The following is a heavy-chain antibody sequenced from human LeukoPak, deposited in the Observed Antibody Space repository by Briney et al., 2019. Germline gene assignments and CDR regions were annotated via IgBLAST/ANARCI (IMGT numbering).Heavy chain of an antibody. CDR2: IYYSGST. V-gene: IGHV4-39*07. D-gene: IGHD3-9*01. CDR3: ARSVVRRYFDWFHPIDY. J-gene: IGHJ4*02. Sequence: SETLSLTCTVSGGSISSSSYYWGWIRQPPGKGLEWIGSIYYSGSTYYNPSLKSRVTISVDTSKNQFSLKLSSVTAADTAVYYCARSVVRRYFDWFHPIDYWGQGTLVTVSS. CDR1: GGSISSSSYY.